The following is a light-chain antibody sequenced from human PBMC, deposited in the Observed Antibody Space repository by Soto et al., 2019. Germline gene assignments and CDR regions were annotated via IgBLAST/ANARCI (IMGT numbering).Light chain of an antibody. V-gene: IGLV3-21*02. CDR2: DAR. CDR3: QVWDTITDQYI. Sequence: SYELTQPPSVSVAPGQTARITCGGDNGGGKSVQWYQQKPGQAPVLVLYDARDRPSWIPERFSGSNSGNTATLIISSVEAGDEADFYCQVWDTITDQYIFGSGTKVTV. CDR1: NGGGKS. J-gene: IGLJ1*01.